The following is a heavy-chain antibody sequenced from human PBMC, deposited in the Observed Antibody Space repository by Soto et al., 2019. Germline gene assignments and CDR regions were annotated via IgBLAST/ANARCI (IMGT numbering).Heavy chain of an antibody. Sequence: EVQLVESGGGLVEPGGSLRLSCAASGFTFNGAWMNWVRQGPGKGLEWVGRVKSKVDGETIDYAATVKGRFTISRDDSRNTVYLQMNSLSTEDTAMYYCAADLPDRVAYAFDYWGQGALVTVS. V-gene: IGHV3-15*07. J-gene: IGHJ4*02. D-gene: IGHD3-22*01. CDR1: GFTFNGAW. CDR3: AADLPDRVAYAFDY. CDR2: VKSKVDGETI.